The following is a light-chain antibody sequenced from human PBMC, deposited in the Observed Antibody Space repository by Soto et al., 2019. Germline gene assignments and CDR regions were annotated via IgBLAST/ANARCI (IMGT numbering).Light chain of an antibody. V-gene: IGKV3-15*01. CDR1: QSVSSD. CDR3: QQYNNWTPWT. J-gene: IGKJ1*01. CDR2: GAS. Sequence: DIVRSQSPATLSVSPGERATLSCRAIQSVSSDIAWYQQKPAQAPRLLIYGASTRATGIPARLSGSRSGTEFTLTISSLQSEDFAVYDCQQYNNWTPWTGRQGTKVEIK.